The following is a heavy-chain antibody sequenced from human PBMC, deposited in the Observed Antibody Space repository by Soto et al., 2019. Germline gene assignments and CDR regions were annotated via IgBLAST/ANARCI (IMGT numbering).Heavy chain of an antibody. J-gene: IGHJ6*02. V-gene: IGHV4-31*03. Sequence: SETLSLTCTVSGGSISSGDYYWSWIRQHPGKGLEWIGYTYYSGSTYYNPSLKSRVTISVDTSKNQFSLKLRSVTAADTAVYYCVRDLIYGMDVWGQGTTVTVSS. D-gene: IGHD2-21*01. CDR1: GGSISSGDYY. CDR3: VRDLIYGMDV. CDR2: TYYSGST.